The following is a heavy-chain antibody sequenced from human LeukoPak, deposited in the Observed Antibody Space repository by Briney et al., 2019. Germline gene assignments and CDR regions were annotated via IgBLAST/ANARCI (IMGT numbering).Heavy chain of an antibody. V-gene: IGHV4-59*01. J-gene: IGHJ3*02. Sequence: SETLSLTCTVSGGPISSYYWSWIRQPPGKGLEWIGYIYYSGSTNYNPSLKSRVTISVDTSKNQFSLKLSSVTAADTAVYYCARGRRSAYPLDAFDIWGQGTMVTVSS. CDR2: IYYSGST. D-gene: IGHD3-22*01. CDR3: ARGRRSAYPLDAFDI. CDR1: GGPISSYY.